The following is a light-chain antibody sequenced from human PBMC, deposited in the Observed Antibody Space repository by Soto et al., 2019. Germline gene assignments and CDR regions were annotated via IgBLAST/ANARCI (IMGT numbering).Light chain of an antibody. CDR1: QSVSSY. CDR2: GAS. V-gene: IGKV3-20*01. CDR3: QQYGSSPGT. Sequence: EIVLTQSPGTLSLSPAERATLSCRASQSVSSYLAWYQQKPGQAPRLLISGASSRATGIPDRFSGSGSGTDFTLTISRLEPEDFAVYYCQQYGSSPGTFGGGTKVEIK. J-gene: IGKJ4*01.